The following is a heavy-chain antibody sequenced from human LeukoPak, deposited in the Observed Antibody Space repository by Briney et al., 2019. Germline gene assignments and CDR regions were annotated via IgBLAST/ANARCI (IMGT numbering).Heavy chain of an antibody. J-gene: IGHJ5*02. V-gene: IGHV4-59*01. Sequence: SETLSLTCTVSGGSISSYYWSWIRQPPGKGLEWIGYNYYSGSTNYNPSLKSRVTISVDTSKNQFSLKLSSVTAADTAVYYCARDPRDAWFDPWGQGTLVTVSS. CDR1: GGSISSYY. CDR3: ARDPRDAWFDP. CDR2: NYYSGST.